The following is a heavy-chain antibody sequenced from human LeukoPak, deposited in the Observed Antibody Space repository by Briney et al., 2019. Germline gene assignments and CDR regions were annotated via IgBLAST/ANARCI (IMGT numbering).Heavy chain of an antibody. J-gene: IGHJ4*02. CDR2: ISTSVSTI. CDR3: ARESLYSGYDG. V-gene: IGHV3-48*03. Sequence: GGSLRLSCAASGFTFSSYEMNWVRQAPGKGLEWVSYISTSVSTIYYADSVKGRFTVSRDNAKNSLYLQMNSLRAEDTAVYYCARESLYSGYDGWGQGTLVTVSS. D-gene: IGHD5-12*01. CDR1: GFTFSSYE.